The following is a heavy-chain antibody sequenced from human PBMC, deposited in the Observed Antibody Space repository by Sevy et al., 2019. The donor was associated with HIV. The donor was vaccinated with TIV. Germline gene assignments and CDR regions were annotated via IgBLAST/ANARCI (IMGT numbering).Heavy chain of an antibody. V-gene: IGHV1-18*01. D-gene: IGHD6-6*01. Sequence: ASVKVSCKASGYTFTSYGISWVRQAPGQGLEWMGWISAYNGNTNYAQKLQGRVTMTTDTSTSTAYMKLRSLRSDDTAVYYCARASARNWDGYWYFDLWGRGTLVTVSS. J-gene: IGHJ2*01. CDR1: GYTFTSYG. CDR2: ISAYNGNT. CDR3: ARASARNWDGYWYFDL.